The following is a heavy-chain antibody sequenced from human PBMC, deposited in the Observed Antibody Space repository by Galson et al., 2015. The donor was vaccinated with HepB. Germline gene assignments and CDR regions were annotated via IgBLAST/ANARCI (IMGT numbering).Heavy chain of an antibody. J-gene: IGHJ3*02. CDR2: INPSGGST. Sequence: SVKVSCKASGYTFTSYYMHWVRQAPGQGLEWMGIINPSGGSTSYAQKFQGRVTMTRDTSTSTVYMELSSLRSEDTAVYYCARTSGSYNVGSAFDIWGQGTMVTVSS. V-gene: IGHV1-46*01. D-gene: IGHD1-26*01. CDR1: GYTFTSYY. CDR3: ARTSGSYNVGSAFDI.